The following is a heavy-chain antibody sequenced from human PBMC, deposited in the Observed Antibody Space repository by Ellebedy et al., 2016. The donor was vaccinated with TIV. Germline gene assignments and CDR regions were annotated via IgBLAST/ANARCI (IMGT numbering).Heavy chain of an antibody. J-gene: IGHJ4*02. CDR2: IDNDGGTT. V-gene: IGHV3-74*01. CDR3: STIFDY. D-gene: IGHD5-24*01. Sequence: PGGSLRLSCVASGVTFRNYWVHWVRQGPATGLEWVARIDNDGGTTSYADAVRGRFTVSRDNARNKVDLQMNSLRLDDTGVYYCSTIFDYWGPGALVTV. CDR1: GVTFRNYW.